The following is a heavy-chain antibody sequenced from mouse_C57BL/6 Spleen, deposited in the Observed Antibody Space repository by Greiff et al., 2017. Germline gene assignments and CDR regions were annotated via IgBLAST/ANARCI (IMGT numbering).Heavy chain of an antibody. CDR2: ISSGSSTI. Sequence: EVNLVESGGGLVKPGGSLKLSCAASGFTFSDYGMHWVRQAPEKGLEWVAYISSGSSTIYYADTVKGRFTISRDNAKNTLFLQMTSLRSEDTAMYYCARNPLYCYGSSHWYFDVWGTGTTVTVSS. CDR1: GFTFSDYG. V-gene: IGHV5-17*01. J-gene: IGHJ1*03. CDR3: ARNPLYCYGSSHWYFDV. D-gene: IGHD1-1*01.